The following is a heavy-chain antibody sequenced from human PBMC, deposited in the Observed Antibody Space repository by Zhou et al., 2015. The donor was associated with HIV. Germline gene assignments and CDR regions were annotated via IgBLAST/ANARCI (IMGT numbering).Heavy chain of an antibody. Sequence: QVQLVQSGAEVKKPGSSVKVSCKASGGTFSSYAISWVRQAPGQGLEWMGGIIPIFGTANYAQKFQGRVTITADESTSTAYMELSSLRSEDTAVYYCARGVEKGELRFGELSLRVSFDSRGGQGDNGPPSL. J-gene: IGHJ3*01. D-gene: IGHD3-16*02. V-gene: IGHV1-69*01. CDR3: ARGVEKGELRFGELSLRVSFDSR. CDR2: IIPIFGTA. CDR1: GGTFSSYA.